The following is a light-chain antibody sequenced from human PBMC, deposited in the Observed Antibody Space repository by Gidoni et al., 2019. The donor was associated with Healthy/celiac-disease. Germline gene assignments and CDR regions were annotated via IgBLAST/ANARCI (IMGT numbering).Light chain of an antibody. CDR2: DVC. V-gene: IGLV2-11*01. Sequence: QSALTQPRSVSGSPGQSVTISCTGTSSDVGGYNYFSWYQQHPGKAPKLMIYDVCKRPSGVPDRFSVSKSCNTASLTISGLQAEDEADYYCCSYAGSYTYVVFGGGTKLTVL. CDR3: CSYAGSYTYVV. CDR1: SSDVGGYNY. J-gene: IGLJ2*01.